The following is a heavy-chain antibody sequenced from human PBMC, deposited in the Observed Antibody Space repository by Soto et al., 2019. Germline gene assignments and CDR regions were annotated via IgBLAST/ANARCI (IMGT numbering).Heavy chain of an antibody. D-gene: IGHD3-16*01. V-gene: IGHV4-59*01. CDR3: ASYEAGDYDYIWGSPVFAGAFDI. J-gene: IGHJ3*02. CDR2: IYNSGST. CDR1: GDSISSYY. Sequence: SETLSLTCTVSGDSISSYYWSWIRQPPGKGLEWIGYIYNSGSTNYNPSLKSRATLSVDTSNNQFSLKLRSVTAADTAVYYCASYEAGDYDYIWGSPVFAGAFDIWGQGTMVTVSS.